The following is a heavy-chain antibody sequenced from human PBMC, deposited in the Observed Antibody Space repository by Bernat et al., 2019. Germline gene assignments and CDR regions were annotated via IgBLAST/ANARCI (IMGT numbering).Heavy chain of an antibody. V-gene: IGHV3-74*01. Sequence: EVQLVESGGGLVQPGGSLRLSCAASGFTFSSYWMHWVRQAPGKGLVWVSRINSDGSSTSYADSVKGRFTISRDNAKNTLYLQMNSLRAEDTAVYYCARAPPPDFWSGYLPREFDYWAREPWSPSPQ. D-gene: IGHD3-3*01. CDR3: ARAPPPDFWSGYLPREFDY. CDR2: INSDGSST. CDR1: GFTFSSYW. J-gene: IGHJ4*02.